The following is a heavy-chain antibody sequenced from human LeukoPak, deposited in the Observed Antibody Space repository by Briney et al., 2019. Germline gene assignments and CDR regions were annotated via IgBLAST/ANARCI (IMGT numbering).Heavy chain of an antibody. J-gene: IGHJ3*02. V-gene: IGHV1-46*03. CDR3: ARDSSVAGDAFDI. D-gene: IGHD2-15*01. CDR2: INPSGGST. CDR1: GYTFTSYY. Sequence: ASVKVSCKASGYTFTSYYMHWVRQAPGQGLKWMGIINPSGGSTSYAQKFQGRVTMTRDTSTSTVYMELSSLRSEDTAVYYCARDSSVAGDAFDIWGQGTMVTVSS.